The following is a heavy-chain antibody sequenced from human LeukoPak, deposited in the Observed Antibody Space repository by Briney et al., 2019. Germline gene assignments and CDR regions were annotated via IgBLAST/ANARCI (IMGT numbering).Heavy chain of an antibody. V-gene: IGHV3-23*01. J-gene: IGHJ4*02. CDR3: ARGKLSSGRYIKKPYYFDY. CDR2: IGGGGGTT. Sequence: GGSLRLSCAASGFTFSRYAMSWVRQAPGKGLEWVSSIGGGGGTTYYADSVQGRFTISRDNAKNSLYLQMSSLRAEDTAVYYCARGKLSSGRYIKKPYYFDYWGQGTLVTVSS. D-gene: IGHD6-19*01. CDR1: GFTFSRYA.